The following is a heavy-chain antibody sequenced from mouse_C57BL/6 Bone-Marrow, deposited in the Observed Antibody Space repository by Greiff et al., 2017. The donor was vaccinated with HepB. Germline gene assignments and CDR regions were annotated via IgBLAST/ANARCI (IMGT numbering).Heavy chain of an antibody. CDR2: IDPSDSYT. Sequence: QVQLQQPGAELVKPGASVKLSCKASGYTFTSYWMQWVKQRPGQGLEWIGEIDPSDSYTNYNQKFKGKATLTVDTSSSTAYMQLSSLTSEDSAVYYCARGITGTMAWFAYWGQGTLVTVSA. D-gene: IGHD4-1*01. CDR1: GYTFTSYW. V-gene: IGHV1-50*01. J-gene: IGHJ3*01. CDR3: ARGITGTMAWFAY.